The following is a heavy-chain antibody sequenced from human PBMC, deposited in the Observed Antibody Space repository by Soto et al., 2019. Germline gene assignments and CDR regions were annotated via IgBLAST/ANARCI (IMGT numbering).Heavy chain of an antibody. CDR2: INPKSGGT. J-gene: IGHJ6*02. CDR1: GYSFTDYH. CDR3: ARGDSTDCSKGVCSFFYNHDMDV. D-gene: IGHD2-8*01. V-gene: IGHV1-2*04. Sequence: EASVKVSCKASGYSFTDYHIHWVRQAPGQGLEWLGRINPKSGGTSTAQKFQGWVTMTTDTSISTASMELTRLTSDDTAIYYCARGDSTDCSKGVCSFFYNHDMDVWGQGTTVTVS.